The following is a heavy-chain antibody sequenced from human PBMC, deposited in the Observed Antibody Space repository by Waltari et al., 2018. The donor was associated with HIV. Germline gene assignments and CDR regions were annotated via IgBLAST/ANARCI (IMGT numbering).Heavy chain of an antibody. CDR1: GYTFTGYY. D-gene: IGHD6-19*01. CDR2: INPKSDGT. V-gene: IGHV1-2*02. Sequence: QVQLVQSGAEVKKPGASVKVSCKASGYTFTGYYMHWVRQAPGQGLEWMGWINPKSDGTNYAQKFQGRVTMTRDTSTSTAYMELSRLRSDDMALYYCARDRIAVTGSYYYGMDVWGQGTTVTVSS. J-gene: IGHJ6*02. CDR3: ARDRIAVTGSYYYGMDV.